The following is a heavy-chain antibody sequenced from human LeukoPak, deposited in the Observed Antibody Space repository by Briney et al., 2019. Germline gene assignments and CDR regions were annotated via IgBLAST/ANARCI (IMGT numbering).Heavy chain of an antibody. D-gene: IGHD3-22*01. CDR3: AKDGYDSVLSGY. J-gene: IGHJ4*02. CDR1: GFTFSSYG. V-gene: IGHV3-30*18. Sequence: GGSLRLSCAASGFTFSSYGMHWVRQAPGKGLEWVAVISYDGSNKYYADSVKGRFTISRDNSKNTLYLQMNSLRAEDTAVYYCAKDGYDSVLSGYWGREPWSPSPQ. CDR2: ISYDGSNK.